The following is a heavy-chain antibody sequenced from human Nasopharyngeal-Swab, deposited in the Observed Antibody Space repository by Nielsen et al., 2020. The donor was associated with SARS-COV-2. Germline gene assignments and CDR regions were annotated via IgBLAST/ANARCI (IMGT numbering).Heavy chain of an antibody. D-gene: IGHD3-3*01. V-gene: IGHV4-39*07. CDR2: IYYNGIT. CDR3: ARAIKIFGAVVGSFDP. CDR1: GGSMTSNNYY. Sequence: SETLSLTCSVSGGSMTSNNYYWGWIRQPPEKGLEWIGNIYYNGITYYNPSLKSRVTISLDTSKSQFSLKLTSVTAADTAVYYCARAIKIFGAVVGSFDPWGQGTLVTVS. J-gene: IGHJ5*02.